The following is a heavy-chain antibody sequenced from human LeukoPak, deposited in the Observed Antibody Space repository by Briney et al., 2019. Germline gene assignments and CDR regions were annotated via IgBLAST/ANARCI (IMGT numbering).Heavy chain of an antibody. CDR3: AKVYCSSTSCFYDY. CDR1: GFTFSSYW. J-gene: IGHJ4*02. D-gene: IGHD2-2*01. CDR2: ISGSGGST. V-gene: IGHV3-23*01. Sequence: PGGSLRLSCAASGFTFSSYWMSWVRQAPGKGLEWVSAISGSGGSTYYADSVKGRFTISRDNSKNTLYLQMNSLRAEDTAVYYCAKVYCSSTSCFYDYWGQGTLVTVSS.